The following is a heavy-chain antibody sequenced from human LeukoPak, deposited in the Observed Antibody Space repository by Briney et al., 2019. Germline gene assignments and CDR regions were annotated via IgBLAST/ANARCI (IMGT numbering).Heavy chain of an antibody. CDR3: ARDHEYSTSFDY. V-gene: IGHV3-21*01. CDR2: TSSSSSYI. CDR1: GFTFSSYG. Sequence: GGSLRLSCAASGFTFSSYGMHWVRQAPGKGLEWVSSTSSSSSYIYYADSVKGRFTISRDNAKNSLYLQMNSLRAEDTAVYYCARDHEYSTSFDYWGQGTLVTVSS. D-gene: IGHD6-6*01. J-gene: IGHJ4*02.